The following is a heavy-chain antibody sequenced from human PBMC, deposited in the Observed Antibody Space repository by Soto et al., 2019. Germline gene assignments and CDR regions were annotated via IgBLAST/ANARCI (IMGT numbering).Heavy chain of an antibody. J-gene: IGHJ4*02. Sequence: SETLSLTCTVSGGSISSDNYFWSWIRQHPGKGLEWIGYIDYIGRAYYNPSLKSRVTTSVDTSKNQFSLKLSSVTAADTAMYYCARRGGGIAVDYWGQGTLVTVSS. CDR3: ARRGGGIAVDY. D-gene: IGHD6-13*01. V-gene: IGHV4-31*03. CDR1: GGSISSDNYF. CDR2: IDYIGRA.